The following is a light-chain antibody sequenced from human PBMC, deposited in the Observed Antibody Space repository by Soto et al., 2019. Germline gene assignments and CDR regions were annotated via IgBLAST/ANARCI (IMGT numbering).Light chain of an antibody. CDR3: AAWDDSLSGPRLVV. Sequence: QSVLTQPPSASGTPGQRVTISCSGSSSNIGSNYVYWYQQLPGTAPKLLIYSNNQRPSGVPDRFSGSKSGTSASLAISGLRSEDEADYYCAAWDDSLSGPRLVVFGGGTKLTVL. J-gene: IGLJ2*01. CDR1: SSNIGSNY. CDR2: SNN. V-gene: IGLV1-47*02.